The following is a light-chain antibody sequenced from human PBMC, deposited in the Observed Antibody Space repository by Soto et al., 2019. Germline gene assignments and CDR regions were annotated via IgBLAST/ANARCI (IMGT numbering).Light chain of an antibody. CDR3: QPSYSTPRT. CDR2: AAS. CDR1: QSISSY. Sequence: DIQMTQSPSSLSASVGDRVTITCRASQSISSYLNWYQQKPGKAPKLLIYAASSLQSGVPSRFSGSGSEKDFTITISSLQPEDFATYYCQPSYSTPRTFGQGTKVEIK. J-gene: IGKJ1*01. V-gene: IGKV1-39*01.